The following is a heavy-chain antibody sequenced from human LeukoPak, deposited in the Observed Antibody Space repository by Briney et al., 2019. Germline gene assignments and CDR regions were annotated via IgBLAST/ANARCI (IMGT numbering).Heavy chain of an antibody. CDR1: GYTFTGYY. J-gene: IGHJ4*02. CDR2: INPNSGGT. V-gene: IGHV1-2*02. D-gene: IGHD3-3*01. Sequence: ASVKVSCKASGYTFTGYYMHWVQQAPGQGLEWMGWINPNSGGTNYAQKFQGRVTMTRDTSISTAYMELSRLRSDDTAVYYCARAEGDFWSGTIYYFDYWGQGTLVTVSS. CDR3: ARAEGDFWSGTIYYFDY.